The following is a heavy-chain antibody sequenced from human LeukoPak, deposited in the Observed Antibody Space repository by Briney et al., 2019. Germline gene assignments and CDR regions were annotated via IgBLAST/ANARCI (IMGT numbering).Heavy chain of an antibody. CDR1: GDSISSSRYY. D-gene: IGHD3-16*01. Sequence: SETLSLTCTVPGDSISSSRYYWGWIRQPPGKGLEWIGSIYYSGNTYYNPSLEGRVTISVDTSKNQFSLNLSSVTAADTAVYYCARHGGQSTRVFDYWGQGTLVTVSS. CDR2: IYYSGNT. V-gene: IGHV4-39*01. J-gene: IGHJ4*02. CDR3: ARHGGQSTRVFDY.